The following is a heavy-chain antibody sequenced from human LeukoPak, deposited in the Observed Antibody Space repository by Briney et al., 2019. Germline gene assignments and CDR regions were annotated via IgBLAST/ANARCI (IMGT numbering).Heavy chain of an antibody. J-gene: IGHJ4*02. Sequence: ASVKVSCKASGYTFTSYYMHWVRQAPGQGLEWMGIINPSGGSTSYAQKFQGRVTMTRDTSISTAYMGLSRLRSDDTAVYYCARDDSSSPNSYWGQGTLVTVSS. CDR3: ARDDSSSPNSY. CDR2: INPSGGST. D-gene: IGHD6-6*01. CDR1: GYTFTSYY. V-gene: IGHV1-46*01.